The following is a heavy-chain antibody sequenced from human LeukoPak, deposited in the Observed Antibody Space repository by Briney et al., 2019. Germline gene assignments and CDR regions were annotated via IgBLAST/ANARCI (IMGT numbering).Heavy chain of an antibody. J-gene: IGHJ1*01. CDR2: VSSSGSTI. CDR1: GFTFSSYE. D-gene: IGHD2-21*02. Sequence: PGGSLRLSCAASGFTFSSYEMNWVRQAPGKGLEWVSYVSSSGSTIYYADPVKGRFTISRDNAKNSLYLQMNSLRAEDTAVYYCARDHREAYCGGDCYSRFQYWGQGTLVTVSS. V-gene: IGHV3-48*03. CDR3: ARDHREAYCGGDCYSRFQY.